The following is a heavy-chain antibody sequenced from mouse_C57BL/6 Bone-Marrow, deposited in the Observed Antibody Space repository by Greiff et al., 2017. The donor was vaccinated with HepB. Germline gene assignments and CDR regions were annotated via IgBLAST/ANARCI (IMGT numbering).Heavy chain of an antibody. CDR2: ISDGGSYT. CDR1: GFTFSSYA. Sequence: EVHLVESGGGLVKPGGSLKLSCAASGFTFSSYAMSWVRQTPEKRLEWVATISDGGSYTYYPDNVKGRFTISRDNAKNNLYLQMSHLKSEDTAMYYCARDGDDYEYAMDYWGQGTSVTVSS. V-gene: IGHV5-4*01. CDR3: ARDGDDYEYAMDY. D-gene: IGHD2-4*01. J-gene: IGHJ4*01.